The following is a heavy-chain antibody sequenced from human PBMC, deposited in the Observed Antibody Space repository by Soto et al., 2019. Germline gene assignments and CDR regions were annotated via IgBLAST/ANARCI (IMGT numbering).Heavy chain of an antibody. V-gene: IGHV4-31*03. CDR1: VGSISSGGYY. CDR2: IYYIGST. CDR3: AGGVGGYRYGDLVDY. J-gene: IGHJ4*02. Sequence: QVQLQESGPGLVKPSQTLSLTCTVSVGSISSGGYYVRWISQHPGKGLGWIGYIYYIGSTYYNPCLKTRVTISVDPSKNYFSKKLSTVTAADTSVYYCAGGVGGYRYGDLVDYWGQGTLVTVS. D-gene: IGHD5-18*01.